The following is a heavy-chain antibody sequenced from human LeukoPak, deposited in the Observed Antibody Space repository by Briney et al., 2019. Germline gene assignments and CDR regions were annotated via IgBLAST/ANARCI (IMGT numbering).Heavy chain of an antibody. Sequence: GGSLGLSCAASGFTFSNAWMSWVRQAPGKGLEWVGRIKSKTDGGTTDYPAPVKGRFTISRDDSKNTLYLQMNSLKTEDTAVYYCATGAIGWTEDYWGQGNLVYVSS. CDR3: ATGAIGWTEDY. CDR2: IKSKTDGGTT. J-gene: IGHJ4*02. V-gene: IGHV3-15*01. D-gene: IGHD2-15*01. CDR1: GFTFSNAW.